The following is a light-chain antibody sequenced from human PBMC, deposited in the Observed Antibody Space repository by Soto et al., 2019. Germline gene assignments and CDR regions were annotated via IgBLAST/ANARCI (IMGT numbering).Light chain of an antibody. CDR2: DVS. J-gene: IGLJ1*01. V-gene: IGLV2-14*01. CDR3: YSYTSSSTYV. Sequence: QSALTQPASVSGSPGQSITISCSGTGSDVGVYNYVSWYQQHPAKAPKLMIYDVSNRPSGVSDRFSGSKSGNTASLTISGLQAEDEADYYCYSYTSSSTYVFGSGTKVTVL. CDR1: GSDVGVYNY.